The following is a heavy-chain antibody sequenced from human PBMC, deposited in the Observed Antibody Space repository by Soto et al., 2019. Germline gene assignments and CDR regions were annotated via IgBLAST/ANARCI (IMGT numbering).Heavy chain of an antibody. J-gene: IGHJ6*03. CDR3: ARDLSQNPLPYHMDV. V-gene: IGHV3-33*01. D-gene: IGHD3-16*02. CDR1: GFTFNDHL. CDR2: VWSDGSNK. Sequence: QVQLVESGGGVVQPGRSLRLSCTASGFTFNDHLMHWVRQAPGRGLEWVAVVWSDGSNKFYADSVKGRFTISRDNSYNTLFLQMNSLRAEDTAVYYCARDLSQNPLPYHMDVWGTGTTVTVSS.